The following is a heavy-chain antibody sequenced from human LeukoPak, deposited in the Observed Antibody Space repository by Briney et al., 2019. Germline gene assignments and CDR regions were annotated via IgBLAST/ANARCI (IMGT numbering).Heavy chain of an antibody. CDR3: AKDFHSMIVVVIPSLDY. V-gene: IGHV3-30*02. J-gene: IGHJ4*02. Sequence: PGGSLRLSCVASGFAFSSYGMHWVRQAPGKGVEWVAFIRYDGSNKYYADSVKGRFTISRDNSKNTLYLQMNSLRAEDTAVYYCAKDFHSMIVVVIPSLDYWGQGTLVTVSS. CDR2: IRYDGSNK. CDR1: GFAFSSYG. D-gene: IGHD3-22*01.